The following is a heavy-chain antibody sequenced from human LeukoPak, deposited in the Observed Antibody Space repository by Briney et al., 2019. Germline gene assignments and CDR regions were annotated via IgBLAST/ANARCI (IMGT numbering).Heavy chain of an antibody. CDR2: IRSKAYGGTT. Sequence: PGRSLRLSCTASGFTFGDYAMSWVRQAPGKGLEWVGFIRSKAYGGTTEYAASVKGRFTISRDDSKSVAYLQMNSLTTEDTAVYYCTRDQGAGYNWNLGYWGQGTLVTVSS. J-gene: IGHJ4*02. V-gene: IGHV3-49*04. D-gene: IGHD1-20*01. CDR1: GFTFGDYA. CDR3: TRDQGAGYNWNLGY.